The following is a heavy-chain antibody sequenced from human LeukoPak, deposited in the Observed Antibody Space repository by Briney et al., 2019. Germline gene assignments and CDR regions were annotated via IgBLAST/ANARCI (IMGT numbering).Heavy chain of an antibody. CDR1: GGSISSYY. Sequence: SETLSLTCTVSGGSISSYYWSWIRQPPGKGLEWIGYIYYSGSTNYNPSLKSRVTISVDTSKNQFSLKLSSVTAADTAVYYCAGEGDYDAFDIWGQGTMVTVSS. D-gene: IGHD4-17*01. V-gene: IGHV4-59*12. J-gene: IGHJ3*02. CDR2: IYYSGST. CDR3: AGEGDYDAFDI.